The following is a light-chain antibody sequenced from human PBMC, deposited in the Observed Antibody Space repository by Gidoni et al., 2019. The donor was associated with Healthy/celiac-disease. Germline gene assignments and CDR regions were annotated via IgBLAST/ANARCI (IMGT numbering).Light chain of an antibody. V-gene: IGKV1-9*01. J-gene: IGKJ3*01. CDR2: AAS. Sequence: IQLTQSTSSLSASVGDRVTITCRASQGISSYLAWYQQKPVKAPKLLIYAASTLQSGVPSRFSGSGSGPDFTLPISSLQPEDFATYYCQQLNSYPLTFGPGTKVDIK. CDR1: QGISSY. CDR3: QQLNSYPLT.